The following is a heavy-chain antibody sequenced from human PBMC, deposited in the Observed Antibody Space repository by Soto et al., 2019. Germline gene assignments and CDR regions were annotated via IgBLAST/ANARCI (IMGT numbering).Heavy chain of an antibody. J-gene: IGHJ6*02. Sequence: GGSLRLSCAASGFTFDDYAMHWVRQAPGKGLEWVSGISWNSGSIGYADYVKGRFTISRDNAKNSLYMQMNSLRAEDTALYYCAKDMRDSSFYYYGMDVWGQGTTVTVSS. CDR2: ISWNSGSI. D-gene: IGHD6-19*01. CDR3: AKDMRDSSFYYYGMDV. V-gene: IGHV3-9*01. CDR1: GFTFDDYA.